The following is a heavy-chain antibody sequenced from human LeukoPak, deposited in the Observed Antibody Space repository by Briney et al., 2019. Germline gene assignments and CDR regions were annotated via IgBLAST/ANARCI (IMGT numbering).Heavy chain of an antibody. D-gene: IGHD1-14*01. CDR2: IYHSGST. Sequence: SETLSLTCTVSGYSISSGYYWGWIRQPPGKGLEWIGSIYHSGSTYYNPSLKSRVTISVDTSKNQFSLKLSSVTAADTAVYYCARGLRSYRFHVRFDYWGQGTLVTVSS. V-gene: IGHV4-38-2*02. J-gene: IGHJ4*02. CDR3: ARGLRSYRFHVRFDY. CDR1: GYSISSGYY.